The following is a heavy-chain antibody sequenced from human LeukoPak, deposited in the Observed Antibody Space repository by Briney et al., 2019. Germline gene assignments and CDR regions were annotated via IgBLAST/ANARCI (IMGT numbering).Heavy chain of an antibody. CDR3: ARAYVVGEFDY. V-gene: IGHV4-59*02. D-gene: IGHD2-15*01. Sequence: SETLSLTCTVSGGSVSSYYWSWIRQPPGKGLEWIGYIYYSGSTNYNPSLKSRVTISVDTSKNQFSLKLSSVTAADTAVYYCARAYVVGEFDYWGQGTLVTVSS. CDR2: IYYSGST. CDR1: GGSVSSYY. J-gene: IGHJ4*02.